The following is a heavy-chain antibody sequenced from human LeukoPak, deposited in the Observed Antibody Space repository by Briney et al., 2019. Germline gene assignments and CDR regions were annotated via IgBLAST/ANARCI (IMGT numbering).Heavy chain of an antibody. D-gene: IGHD3-22*01. Sequence: GGSLRLSCAASGFTFSSYEMNWVRQAPGKGLEWVAYISSSGSTIYYADSVKCRFTISRDNAKNSLYLQMNSLRAEDTAVYYCASHPQYDSSGYWGQGTLVTVSS. CDR1: GFTFSSYE. CDR2: ISSSGSTI. CDR3: ASHPQYDSSGY. J-gene: IGHJ4*02. V-gene: IGHV3-48*03.